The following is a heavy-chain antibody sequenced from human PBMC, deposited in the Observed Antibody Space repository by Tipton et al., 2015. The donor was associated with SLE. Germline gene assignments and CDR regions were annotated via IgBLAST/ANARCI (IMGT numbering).Heavy chain of an antibody. CDR1: GFIVSGSH. CDR2: IHSGGGT. D-gene: IGHD3-22*01. J-gene: IGHJ4*02. Sequence: GSLRLSCAVSGFIVSGSHMSWVRQAPGKGLGWGSVIHSGGGTFYADSVEGRFTISRDNSKNTLYLQMNSLRADDTAVYYCARELYYSDTSGYHYFFDSWGQGSLVTVSS. V-gene: IGHV3-53*01. CDR3: ARELYYSDTSGYHYFFDS.